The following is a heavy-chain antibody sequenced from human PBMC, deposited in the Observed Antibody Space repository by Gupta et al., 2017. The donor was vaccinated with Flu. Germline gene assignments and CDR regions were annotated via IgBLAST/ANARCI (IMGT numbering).Heavy chain of an antibody. V-gene: IGHV3-23*01. CDR3: AKHTVTNYFDS. Sequence: WVRQAQGKGLEWVSAISGSAGNTYYADSVKGRFTISRDNSKGTLYLQVNSLRAEDTAVYYCAKHTVTNYFDSWGQGTLVTVSS. CDR2: ISGSAGNT. J-gene: IGHJ4*02. D-gene: IGHD4-17*01.